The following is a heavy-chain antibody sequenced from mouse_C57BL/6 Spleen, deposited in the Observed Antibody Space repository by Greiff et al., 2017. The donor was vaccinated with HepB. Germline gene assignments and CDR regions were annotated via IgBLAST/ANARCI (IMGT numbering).Heavy chain of an antibody. J-gene: IGHJ1*03. V-gene: IGHV1-55*01. CDR2: IYPGSGST. CDR1: GYTFTSYW. Sequence: QVQLQQPGAELVNPGASVKMSCKASGYTFTSYWITWVKQRPGQGLEWIGDIYPGSGSTNYNEKFKSKATLTVDTSSSTAYMQLSSLTSEDSAVYYCAREGYGKGYFDVWGTGTTVTVSS. D-gene: IGHD2-10*02. CDR3: AREGYGKGYFDV.